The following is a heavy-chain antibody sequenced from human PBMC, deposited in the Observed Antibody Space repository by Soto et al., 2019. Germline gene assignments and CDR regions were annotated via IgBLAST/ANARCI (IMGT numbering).Heavy chain of an antibody. CDR2: INSDGSST. CDR3: ARAPHNWGYAFDI. Sequence: GGSLRLSCAASGFTFSSYWMHWVRQAPGKGLVWVSRINSDGSSTSYADSVKGRFTISRDNAKNTLYLQMNSLRAEDTAVYDCARAPHNWGYAFDIWGQGTMVTVSS. J-gene: IGHJ3*02. CDR1: GFTFSSYW. D-gene: IGHD7-27*01. V-gene: IGHV3-74*01.